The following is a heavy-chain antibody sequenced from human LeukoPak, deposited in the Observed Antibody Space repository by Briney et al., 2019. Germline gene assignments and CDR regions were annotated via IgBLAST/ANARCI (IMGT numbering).Heavy chain of an antibody. CDR1: GFTFSSYD. J-gene: IGHJ3*02. CDR2: IGTAGDT. Sequence: GGSLRLSCAASGFTFSSYDMHWVRQATGKGLEWVSAIGTAGDTYYPGSVKGRFTISRDNAKNSLYLQMNSLRADDTAVYHCARQETSSYNGAFDIWGQGTMVTVSS. D-gene: IGHD1-26*01. V-gene: IGHV3-13*01. CDR3: ARQETSSYNGAFDI.